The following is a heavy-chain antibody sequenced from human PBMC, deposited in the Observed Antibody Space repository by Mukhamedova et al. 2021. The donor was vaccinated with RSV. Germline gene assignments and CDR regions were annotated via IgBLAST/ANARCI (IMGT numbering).Heavy chain of an antibody. CDR2: INHGGST. CDR3: ARDRDCSGGSSYLLDWFDP. J-gene: IGHJ5*02. Sequence: EWIGEINHGGSTNYNPSLKSRVTISVDTSKNQFSLKLSSVTAADTAVYYCARDRDCSGGSSYLLDWFDPWGQGTLVTVSS. V-gene: IGHV4-34*01. D-gene: IGHD2-15*01.